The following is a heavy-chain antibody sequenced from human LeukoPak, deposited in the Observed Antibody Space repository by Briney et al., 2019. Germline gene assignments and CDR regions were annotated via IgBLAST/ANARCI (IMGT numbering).Heavy chain of an antibody. D-gene: IGHD1-26*01. V-gene: IGHV4-31*03. CDR1: GGSISSGGYY. CDR2: LYYSGST. Sequence: SETLSLTCTVSGGSISSGGYYWSWIRQHPGKGLEWIGYLYYSGSTYYNPSLKGRLTISVDTSMNQFSLKLSSVTAADTAVYYCARASRHWETFDYWGQGTLVTVSS. CDR3: ARASRHWETFDY. J-gene: IGHJ4*02.